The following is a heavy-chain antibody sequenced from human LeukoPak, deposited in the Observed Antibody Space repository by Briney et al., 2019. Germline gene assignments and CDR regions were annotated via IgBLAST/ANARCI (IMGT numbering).Heavy chain of an antibody. CDR1: GFTFSSYG. J-gene: IGHJ4*02. D-gene: IGHD3-22*01. CDR3: AKDQDSYYDSSGYLFDY. Sequence: PGGSLRLSCAASGFTFSSYGMHWVRQAPGKGLEWVAVISYDGSNKYYADSVKGRFTISRDNSKNTLYLQMNSLRAEDTAVYYCAKDQDSYYDSSGYLFDYWGQGTLVTVSS. V-gene: IGHV3-30*18. CDR2: ISYDGSNK.